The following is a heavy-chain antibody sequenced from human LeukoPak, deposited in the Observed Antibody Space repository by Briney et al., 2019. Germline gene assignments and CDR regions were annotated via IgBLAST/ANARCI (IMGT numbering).Heavy chain of an antibody. CDR3: MKGYRSSAGYYFDY. V-gene: IGHV3-30*18. CDR1: GFSFNIHD. J-gene: IGHJ4*02. D-gene: IGHD6-6*01. Sequence: GGSLRLSCAASGFSFNIHDMHWVRQAPGKGLEWVAFMLHDGDSKYYADSVKGRFIISSDNSRNTLYLQMNNLRAEDTAVYYCMKGYRSSAGYYFDYWGQGTLVTVSS. CDR2: MLHDGDSK.